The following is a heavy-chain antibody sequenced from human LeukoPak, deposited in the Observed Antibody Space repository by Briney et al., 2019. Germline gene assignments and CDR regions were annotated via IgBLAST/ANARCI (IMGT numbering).Heavy chain of an antibody. Sequence: GGSLRLSCAASGFTFSSYGMHWVRQAPGKGLEWVAVISYDGSNKYYADSVKGRFTISRDNSKNTLYLQMNSLRAEDTAVYYCAKSPYSSILDHFDYWGQGTLVTVSS. J-gene: IGHJ4*02. V-gene: IGHV3-30*18. CDR2: ISYDGSNK. CDR3: AKSPYSSILDHFDY. CDR1: GFTFSSYG. D-gene: IGHD6-13*01.